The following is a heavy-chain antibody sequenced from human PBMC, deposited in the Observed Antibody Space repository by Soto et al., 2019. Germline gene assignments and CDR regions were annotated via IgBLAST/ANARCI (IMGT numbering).Heavy chain of an antibody. J-gene: IGHJ3*02. CDR1: GFTFGDYA. CDR2: IRSKAYGGTT. Sequence: GGSLRLSCTASGFTFGDYAMSWVRQAPGKGLEWVGFIRSKAYGGTTEYAASVKGRFTISRDDSKSIAYLQMNSLKTEDTAVYYCTARPVSLLRPSNAFDIWGQGTMVTVSS. CDR3: TARPVSLLRPSNAFDI. V-gene: IGHV3-49*04.